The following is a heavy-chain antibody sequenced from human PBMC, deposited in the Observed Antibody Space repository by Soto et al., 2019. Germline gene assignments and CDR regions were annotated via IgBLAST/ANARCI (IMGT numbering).Heavy chain of an antibody. V-gene: IGHV1-18*01. Sequence: QVQLVQSGAEVKKPGASVKVSCKASGYTFTSYGISWVRQAPGQGLEWMGWISAYNGNTNYAQKLQGRVTMTTDTSTSTAYMELRSLRSDDTAVYYCARDHTYSSSSIGWWYFDLWGRGTLVTVSS. CDR2: ISAYNGNT. D-gene: IGHD6-6*01. CDR3: ARDHTYSSSSIGWWYFDL. J-gene: IGHJ2*01. CDR1: GYTFTSYG.